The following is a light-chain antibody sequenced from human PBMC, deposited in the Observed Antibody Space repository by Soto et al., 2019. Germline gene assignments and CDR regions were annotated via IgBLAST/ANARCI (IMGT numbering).Light chain of an antibody. V-gene: IGLV2-14*01. CDR2: EVS. J-gene: IGLJ1*01. CDR3: SSYTSSRPYV. CDR1: SSDVGGYNY. Sequence: TEPGSGAESPGQSIIIYYTGTSSDVGGYNYVSWYQQHPGKAPKLMIYEVSNRPSGVSNRFSGSKSGNTASLNISGLQAEDEDDYYCSSYTSSRPYVFGTGTKVTVL.